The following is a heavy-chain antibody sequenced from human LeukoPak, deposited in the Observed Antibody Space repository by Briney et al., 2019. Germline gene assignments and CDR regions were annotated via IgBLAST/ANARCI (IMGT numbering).Heavy chain of an antibody. J-gene: IGHJ4*02. Sequence: GGSLRLSCAASGFTFSSYAMHWVRQAPGKGLEWVALISYVGSNKYYADSVKGRFTISRDNSKNTLYLQMNSLRAEDTAVYYCAKDLYHYDSSGYPGDYWGQGTLVTVSS. V-gene: IGHV3-30*04. D-gene: IGHD3-22*01. CDR2: ISYVGSNK. CDR1: GFTFSSYA. CDR3: AKDLYHYDSSGYPGDY.